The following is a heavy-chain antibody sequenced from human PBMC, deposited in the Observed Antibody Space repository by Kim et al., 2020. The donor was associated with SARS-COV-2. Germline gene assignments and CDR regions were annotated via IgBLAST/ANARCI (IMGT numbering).Heavy chain of an antibody. CDR2: T. Sequence: TKYAASVKGRFTITRDDSKSIAYLQMNSRKTEDTAVYYCTRNRGPAGFDPWGQGTLVTVSS. J-gene: IGHJ5*02. CDR3: TRNRGPAGFDP. D-gene: IGHD3-10*01. V-gene: IGHV3-49*02.